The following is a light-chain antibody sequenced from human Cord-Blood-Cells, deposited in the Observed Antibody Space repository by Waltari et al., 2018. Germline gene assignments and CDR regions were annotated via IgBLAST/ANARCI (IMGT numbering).Light chain of an antibody. CDR3: QKRSNWPPFT. CDR2: DAY. CDR1: QSVSRY. Sequence: EMLLTQSPATLSFSPGERATLSCRARQSVSRYLAWYQQKPGQAPRLLIYDAYNRATCIPARFSGSGSGTDFTLTISSLEPEDFAVYYCQKRSNWPPFTFGPGTKVDIK. J-gene: IGKJ3*01. V-gene: IGKV3-11*01.